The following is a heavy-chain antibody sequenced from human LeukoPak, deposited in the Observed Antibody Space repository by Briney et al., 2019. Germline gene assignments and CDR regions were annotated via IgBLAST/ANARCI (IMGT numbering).Heavy chain of an antibody. D-gene: IGHD2-15*01. CDR1: GGSISSYY. Sequence: SETLSLTCAVSGGSISSYYWSWIRQPPGKGLEWIGYIYYSGSTNYSPSLKSRVTISVDTSKNQFSLKLSSVTAADTAVYYCARGLRMSYYFDYWGQGTLVTVSS. V-gene: IGHV4-59*01. J-gene: IGHJ4*02. CDR3: ARGLRMSYYFDY. CDR2: IYYSGST.